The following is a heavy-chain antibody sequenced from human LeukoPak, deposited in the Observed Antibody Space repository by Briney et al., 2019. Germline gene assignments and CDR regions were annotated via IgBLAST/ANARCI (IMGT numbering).Heavy chain of an antibody. D-gene: IGHD6-13*01. J-gene: IGHJ5*02. V-gene: IGHV5-51*01. CDR2: IYPGDLRV. Sequence: GESLKISCQGFGYSFTSYWIGWVRQMPGKGLAWMGVIYPGDLRVRYNPSFQGQVTISVDKSINTAYLQWVSLRASDSAMYYCACRDLTSTWSFPWGQGTLITVSS. CDR1: GYSFTSYW. CDR3: ACRDLTSTWSFP.